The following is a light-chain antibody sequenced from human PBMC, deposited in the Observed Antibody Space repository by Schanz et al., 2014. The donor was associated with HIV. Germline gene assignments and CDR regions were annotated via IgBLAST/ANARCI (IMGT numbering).Light chain of an antibody. Sequence: EIVLTQSPGTLSLSPGERATLSCRASQSVSNNYLAWYQQKHGQAPRLLMYDASSRATGIPDRFSGSGSGTDFTLSISSLKPEDFAVYYCQQRSNWPLTFGGGTKVEIK. J-gene: IGKJ4*01. CDR1: QSVSNNY. V-gene: IGKV3D-20*02. CDR3: QQRSNWPLT. CDR2: DAS.